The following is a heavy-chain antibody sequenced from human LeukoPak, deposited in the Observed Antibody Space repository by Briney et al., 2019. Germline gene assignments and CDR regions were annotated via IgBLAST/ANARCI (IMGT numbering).Heavy chain of an antibody. J-gene: IGHJ4*02. Sequence: GQSLTISFHSSGYNFPSYWIGWVRQMPGEGLGLIGSIFPFDSETIYSPSFQGHLTISADKSVNTAYLQWRRLEGSDTATYYWARLTSQRLWFVVYWGEGTRVTVSS. V-gene: IGHV5-51*01. CDR3: ARLTSQRLWFVVY. CDR2: IFPFDSET. D-gene: IGHD2-21*01. CDR1: GYNFPSYW.